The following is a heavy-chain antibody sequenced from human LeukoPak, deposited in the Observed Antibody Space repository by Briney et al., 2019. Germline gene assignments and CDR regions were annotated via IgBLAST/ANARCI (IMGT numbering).Heavy chain of an antibody. V-gene: IGHV3-30*03. CDR1: EFTFSSYG. D-gene: IGHD5-18*01. J-gene: IGHJ4*02. CDR2: ISYDGSNK. Sequence: QSGGSLRLSCAASEFTFSSYGMHWVRQAPGKGLEWVAVISYDGSNKYYAESAKGRFTISRDNSKNTLYLQMNSLRAEDTAVYYCATPRGVAMVNSPFDYWGQGTLVTVSS. CDR3: ATPRGVAMVNSPFDY.